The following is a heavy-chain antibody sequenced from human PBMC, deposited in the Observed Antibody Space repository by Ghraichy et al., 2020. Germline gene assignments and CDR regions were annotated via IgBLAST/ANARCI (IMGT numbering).Heavy chain of an antibody. CDR2: ISYDGSNK. Sequence: GESLNISCAASGFTFSSYAMHWVRQAPGKGLEWVAVISYDGSNKYYADSVKGRFTISRDNSKNTLYLQMNSLRAEDTAVYYCARELAVAGTFYYYGMDVWGQGTTVTVSS. CDR1: GFTFSSYA. J-gene: IGHJ6*02. D-gene: IGHD6-19*01. CDR3: ARELAVAGTFYYYGMDV. V-gene: IGHV3-30*04.